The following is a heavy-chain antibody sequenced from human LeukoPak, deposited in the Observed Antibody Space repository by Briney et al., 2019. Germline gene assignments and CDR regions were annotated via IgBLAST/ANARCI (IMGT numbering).Heavy chain of an antibody. V-gene: IGHV4-59*01. CDR1: GGSITNYY. CDR2: IHYSGST. D-gene: IGHD5-24*01. Sequence: SETLSLTCTVSGGSITNYYWTWIRQPPGKGLEWIGYIHYSGSTNYNPSLKSRVTISVDTSKNQFSLKLSSVTAADTAVYYCARKDGDIWGQGTMVTVSS. CDR3: ARKDGDI. J-gene: IGHJ3*02.